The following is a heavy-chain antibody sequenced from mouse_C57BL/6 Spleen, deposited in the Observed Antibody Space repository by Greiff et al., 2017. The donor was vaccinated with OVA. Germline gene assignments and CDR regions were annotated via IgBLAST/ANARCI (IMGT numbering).Heavy chain of an antibody. J-gene: IGHJ4*01. Sequence: QVQLQQPGAELVMPGASVKLSCKASGYTFTSYWMHWVKQRPGQGLEWIGEIDPSDSYTNSNQKFKGKSTLTVDKSSSTAYMQLSRLTSEDSAVYYCASWLLRPYAIDYWGQGTSVTVSS. CDR1: GYTFTSYW. V-gene: IGHV1-69*01. CDR2: IDPSDSYT. D-gene: IGHD2-3*01. CDR3: ASWLLRPYAIDY.